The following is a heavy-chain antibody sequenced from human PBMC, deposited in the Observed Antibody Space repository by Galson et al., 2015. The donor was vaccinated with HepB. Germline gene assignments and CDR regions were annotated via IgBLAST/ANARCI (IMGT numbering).Heavy chain of an antibody. CDR2: IIPIFGTA. J-gene: IGHJ4*02. Sequence: SVKVSCKASGGTFSSYAISWVRQAPGQGLEWMGGIIPIFGTANYAQKFQGRVTITADESTSTAYMELSSLRSEDTAVYYCARGVAAAGTRTPHFDSWGQGTLVTVSS. D-gene: IGHD6-13*01. V-gene: IGHV1-69*13. CDR1: GGTFSSYA. CDR3: ARGVAAAGTRTPHFDS.